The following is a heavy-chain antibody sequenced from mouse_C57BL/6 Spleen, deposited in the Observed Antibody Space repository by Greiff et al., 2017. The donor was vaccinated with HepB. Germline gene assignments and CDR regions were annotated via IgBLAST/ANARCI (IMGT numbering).Heavy chain of an antibody. CDR1: GYTFTDYY. V-gene: IGHV1-76*01. Sequence: QVQLQQSGAELVRPGASVKLSCKASGYTFTDYYINWVKQRPGQGLEWIARIYPGSGNTYYNEKFKGKATLTAEKSSSTAYMQLSSLTSEDSAVYFCARGRSTMIVDYWGQGTSATVSS. CDR2: IYPGSGNT. CDR3: ARGRSTMIVDY. J-gene: IGHJ4*01. D-gene: IGHD2-4*01.